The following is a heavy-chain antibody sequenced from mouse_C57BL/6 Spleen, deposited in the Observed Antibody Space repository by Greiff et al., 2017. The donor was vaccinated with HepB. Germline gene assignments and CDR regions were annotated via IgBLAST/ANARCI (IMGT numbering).Heavy chain of an antibody. Sequence: VQLQQPGAELVKPGTSVKLSCKASGYTFTSYWMHWVKQRPGRGLEWIGRIDPNGGGTKYNEKFKSKATLTVDKPSSTAYMQLSSLTSEDSAVYYGAKNYNDYDGFDYWGQGTTLTVSS. D-gene: IGHD2-4*01. CDR1: GYTFTSYW. V-gene: IGHV1-72*01. J-gene: IGHJ2*01. CDR3: AKNYNDYDGFDY. CDR2: IDPNGGGT.